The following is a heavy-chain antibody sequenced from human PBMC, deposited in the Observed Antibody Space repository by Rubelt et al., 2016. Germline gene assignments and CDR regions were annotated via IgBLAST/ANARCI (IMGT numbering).Heavy chain of an antibody. CDR2: IYYSGST. J-gene: IGHJ4*02. D-gene: IGHD1-26*01. CDR3: ARQGLVGATIGWDYFDY. Sequence: QLQLQESGPGLVKPSETLSLTCTVSGGSISSSSYYWGWIRQPPGKGLEWIGSIYYSGSTYYNPSLKSRVTISVDTSKNQFSLKLSSVTAADTAVYYCARQGLVGATIGWDYFDYWGQGTLVTVSS. CDR1: GGSISSSSYY. V-gene: IGHV4-39*01.